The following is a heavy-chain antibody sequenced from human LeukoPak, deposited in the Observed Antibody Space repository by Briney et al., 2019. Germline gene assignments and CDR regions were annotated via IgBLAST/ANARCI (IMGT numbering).Heavy chain of an antibody. CDR2: ISGSGGKT. J-gene: IGHJ3*02. V-gene: IGHV3-23*01. CDR1: GFTFSSYA. CDR3: ARVLIVGSTGDAFDI. Sequence: GGSLRLSCAASGFTFSSYAMSWVRQAPGKGLEWVSVISGSGGKTYYADSLKGRFTISRDDSKNTLYLQMNSLRAEDTAMYYCARVLIVGSTGDAFDIWGQGTMVTVSS. D-gene: IGHD1-26*01.